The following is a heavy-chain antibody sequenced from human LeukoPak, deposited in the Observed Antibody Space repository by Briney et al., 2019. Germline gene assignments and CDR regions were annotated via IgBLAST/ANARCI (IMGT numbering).Heavy chain of an antibody. V-gene: IGHV4-34*01. CDR1: GGSFSGYY. Sequence: PSETLSLTCAVYGGSFSGYYWSWIRQPPGKGLEWIGEINHSGSTNYNPSLKSRVTISVDTSKNQFSLKLSSVTAADTAVYYCARGPSSMVRGTPHGIWFDPWGQGTLVTVSS. D-gene: IGHD2-8*01. CDR2: INHSGST. J-gene: IGHJ5*02. CDR3: ARGPSSMVRGTPHGIWFDP.